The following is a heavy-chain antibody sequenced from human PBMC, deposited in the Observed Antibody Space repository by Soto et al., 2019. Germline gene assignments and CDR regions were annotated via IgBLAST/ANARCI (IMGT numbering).Heavy chain of an antibody. CDR2: INHSGST. V-gene: IGHV4-34*01. Sequence: SETLSLTCAVYGGSFSGYYWSWIRQPPGKGLEWIGEINHSGSTNYKPSLRSRVTMSVDTSKNQFSLKLTSVTAADTAVYYCARISGGPIRWGQGTLVTSPQ. J-gene: IGHJ4*02. CDR3: ARISGGPIR. CDR1: GGSFSGYY.